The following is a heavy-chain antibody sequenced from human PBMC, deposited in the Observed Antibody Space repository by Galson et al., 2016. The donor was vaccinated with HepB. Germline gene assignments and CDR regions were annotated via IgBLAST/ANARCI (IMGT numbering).Heavy chain of an antibody. CDR1: GFSFSRFT. CDR3: AKQFVDV. Sequence: SLRLSCAASGFSFSRFTMHWVRQAPGKGLEWLAVISYEVRNEEYADSVKGRFTISRDNPKNTLYLQMDSLRVEDTAVYYCAKQFVDVWGQGTTVTVSS. V-gene: IGHV3-30*18. D-gene: IGHD3-16*01. J-gene: IGHJ6*02. CDR2: ISYEVRNE.